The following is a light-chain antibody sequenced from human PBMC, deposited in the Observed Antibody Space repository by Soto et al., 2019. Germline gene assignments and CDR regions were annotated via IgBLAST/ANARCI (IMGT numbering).Light chain of an antibody. CDR3: QVWDSSTAWEV. V-gene: IGLV3-9*01. J-gene: IGLJ2*01. Sequence: SYELTQPLSVSVALGQTARFTCGGNNIGSKNVHWYQQKPGQAPVLVIYRDSNRPSGIPERFSGSNSGNTATLTISRAQAGDEADYYCQVWDSSTAWEVFGGGTKLTVL. CDR2: RDS. CDR1: NIGSKN.